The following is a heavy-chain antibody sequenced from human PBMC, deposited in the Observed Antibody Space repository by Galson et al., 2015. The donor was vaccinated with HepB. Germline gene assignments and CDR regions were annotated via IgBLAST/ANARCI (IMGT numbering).Heavy chain of an antibody. CDR3: ARTLGAAAGKSWRPQPNYGMDV. CDR2: INPNSGGT. V-gene: IGHV1-2*06. D-gene: IGHD6-13*01. J-gene: IGHJ6*02. CDR1: GYTFTGYY. Sequence: SVKVSCKASGYTFTGYYMHWVRQAPGQGLEWMGRINPNSGGTNYAQKFQGRVTMTRDTSISTAYMELSRLRSDDTAVYYCARTLGAAAGKSWRPQPNYGMDVWGQGTTVTVSS.